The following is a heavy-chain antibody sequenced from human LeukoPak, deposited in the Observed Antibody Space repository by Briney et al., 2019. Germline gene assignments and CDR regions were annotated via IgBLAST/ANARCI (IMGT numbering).Heavy chain of an antibody. CDR2: IYSDGSSY. CDR3: ARGGGIYGLWDY. V-gene: IGHV3-74*03. CDR1: GFTFSSYW. D-gene: IGHD1-26*01. Sequence: GGSLRLSCAASGFTFSSYWMHWVRQAPGKGLVWVSRIYSDGSSYTADSVKGRFPISRDNAKDTLYLQMNSLRVEDTAVYYCARGGGIYGLWDYWGQGTLVTVSS. J-gene: IGHJ4*02.